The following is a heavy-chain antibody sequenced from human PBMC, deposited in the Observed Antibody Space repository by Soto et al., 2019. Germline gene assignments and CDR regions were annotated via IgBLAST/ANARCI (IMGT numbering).Heavy chain of an antibody. CDR2: IYYSGST. V-gene: IGHV4-39*01. CDR3: AKTVGGYDFWSGYAYY. CDR1: GGSXSSSSYY. Sequence: SETLSLTCTVSGGSXSSSSYYWGWIRQPPGKGLEWIGSIYYSGSTYYNPSLKSRVTISVDTSKNQFSLKLSSVTAADTAVYYCAKTVGGYDFWSGYAYYWGQGTLVTVSP. J-gene: IGHJ4*02. D-gene: IGHD3-3*01.